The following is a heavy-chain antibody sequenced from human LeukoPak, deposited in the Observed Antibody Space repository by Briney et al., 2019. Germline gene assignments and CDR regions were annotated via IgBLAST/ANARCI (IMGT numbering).Heavy chain of an antibody. CDR1: GFTFSSYG. V-gene: IGHV3-30*18. Sequence: QPGRSLRLSCAASGFTFSSYGMHWVRQAPGKGLEWVAVISYDGSNKYYADSVKGRFTISRDNSKNTLYLQMNSLRAEDTAVYYCAKVGWSGSFRVGPPDYWGQGTLVTVSS. J-gene: IGHJ4*02. D-gene: IGHD1-26*01. CDR3: AKVGWSGSFRVGPPDY. CDR2: ISYDGSNK.